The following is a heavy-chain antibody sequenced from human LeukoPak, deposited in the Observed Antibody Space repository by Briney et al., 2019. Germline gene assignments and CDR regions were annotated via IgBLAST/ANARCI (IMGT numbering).Heavy chain of an antibody. V-gene: IGHV3-20*04. D-gene: IGHD6-13*01. J-gene: IGHJ4*02. CDR1: GFTFEDHG. Sequence: GGSLRLSCATSGFTFEDHGLSWVRQAPGKGLEWVSGINWNSGSKRYAASVKGRFTISRDNAKNSLYLQMNSLRAEDTAVYYCAKATYSSSWYYFDYWGQGTLVTVSS. CDR3: AKATYSSSWYYFDY. CDR2: INWNSGSK.